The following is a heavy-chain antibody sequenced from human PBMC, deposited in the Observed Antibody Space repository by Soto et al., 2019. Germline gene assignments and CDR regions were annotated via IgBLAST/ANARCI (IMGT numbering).Heavy chain of an antibody. CDR3: ARAEAYRSSWYAMDV. D-gene: IGHD6-13*01. J-gene: IGHJ6*02. V-gene: IGHV1-18*01. CDR1: GYSFTAFG. CDR2: ISGYNGDT. Sequence: QVQLVQSGAEVKKPGASVKVSCKATGYSFTAFGLIWVRQAPGQGLEWMGWISGYNGDTNYAQNLQGRVTMTTDTSTSTVSMELRSVKSDDTAVYYCARAEAYRSSWYAMDVWGQGTTVIVS.